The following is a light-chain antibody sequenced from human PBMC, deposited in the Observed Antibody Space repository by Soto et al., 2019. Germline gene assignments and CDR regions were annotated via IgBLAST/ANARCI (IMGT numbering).Light chain of an antibody. CDR2: GGS. CDR3: QQYSSSRT. V-gene: IGKV3-20*01. J-gene: IGKJ1*01. Sequence: DIVLTQSPGTLSLSPGERATLYCRASQSVSSNHLAWYQQKPGQAPRLLIYGGSSRATGIPVRFSGSGSETDFTLTITGLEPEDFAMYYCQQYSSSRTFGRGTKVDIK. CDR1: QSVSSNH.